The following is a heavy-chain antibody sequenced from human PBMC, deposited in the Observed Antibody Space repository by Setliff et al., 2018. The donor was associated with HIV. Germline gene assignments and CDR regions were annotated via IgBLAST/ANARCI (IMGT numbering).Heavy chain of an antibody. Sequence: GESLKISCKGFGYKFTDYWVGWVRQMPGEGLEWMGVIYGDGSDPRYSPSFQGQVTMTRDTSISTAYMELSRLRSDDTAVYYCASKVFCPNGVCLDAFDIWGQGTMVTVSS. CDR2: IYGDGSDP. D-gene: IGHD2-8*01. J-gene: IGHJ3*02. CDR3: ASKVFCPNGVCLDAFDI. V-gene: IGHV5-51*01. CDR1: GYKFTDYW.